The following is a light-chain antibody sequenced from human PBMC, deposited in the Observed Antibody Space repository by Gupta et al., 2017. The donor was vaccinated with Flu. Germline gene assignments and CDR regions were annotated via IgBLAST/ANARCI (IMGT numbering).Light chain of an antibody. J-gene: IGKJ1*01. CDR2: MAS. CDR3: QQENSYPRT. Sequence: DIQMTQSPSTLSASVGDRVTITCRASQSINSWLAWHQQKPGKAPKLLIYMASRLESGVPSRFSGSGSGTEFTLTISSLQPDDFATYYCQQENSYPRTFGQGTKVEI. CDR1: QSINSW. V-gene: IGKV1-5*03.